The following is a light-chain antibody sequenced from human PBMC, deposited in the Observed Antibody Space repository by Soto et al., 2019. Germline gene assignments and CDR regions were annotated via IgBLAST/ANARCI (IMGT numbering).Light chain of an antibody. J-gene: IGLJ2*01. CDR2: SNN. CDR1: SSNIGSNT. Sequence: QSVLTQPPSASGTPGQRVTISCSGSSSNIGSNTVNWYQQLPGTAPKLLIYSNNQRTSGVPDRFSGSKSGTSASLAISGLQSEDEADYYGAAWDDSLNGPVFGGGTKLTVL. CDR3: AAWDDSLNGPV. V-gene: IGLV1-44*01.